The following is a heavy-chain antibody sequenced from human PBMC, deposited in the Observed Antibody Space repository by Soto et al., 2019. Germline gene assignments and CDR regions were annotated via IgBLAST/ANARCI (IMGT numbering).Heavy chain of an antibody. J-gene: IGHJ4*02. V-gene: IGHV3-21*01. CDR1: GFALSTHS. CDR2: ISTGSSII. CDR3: VRAVYTLTTPYYFDF. Sequence: EVHLVESGGGLVKPGGSLRLSCAASGFALSTHSMHWVRQAPGKGLEWVSSISTGSSIIHYADSVKGRFTISRDNAQSSLYLQMNSLRVEDTDVYYCVRAVYTLTTPYYFDFWGQGTLVTVSS. D-gene: IGHD4-17*01.